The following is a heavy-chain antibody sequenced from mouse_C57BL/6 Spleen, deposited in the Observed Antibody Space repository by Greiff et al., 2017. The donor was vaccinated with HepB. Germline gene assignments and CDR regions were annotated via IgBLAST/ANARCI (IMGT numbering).Heavy chain of an antibody. D-gene: IGHD1-1*01. CDR3: ARRETTVFDY. CDR1: GYSITSGYY. J-gene: IGHJ2*01. CDR2: ISYDGSN. V-gene: IGHV3-6*01. Sequence: VHLVESGPGLVKPSQSLSLTCSVTGYSITSGYYWNWIRQFPGNKLEWMGYISYDGSNNYNPSLKNRISITRDTSKNQFFLKLNSVTTEDTATYYCARRETTVFDYWGQGTTLTVSS.